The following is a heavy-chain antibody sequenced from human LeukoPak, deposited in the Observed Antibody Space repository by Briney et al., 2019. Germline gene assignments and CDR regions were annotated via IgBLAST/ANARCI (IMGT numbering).Heavy chain of an antibody. CDR2: IYTSGST. V-gene: IGHV4-4*07. CDR3: ARGAYSSGSVVFQH. D-gene: IGHD6-19*01. CDR1: GGSISSYY. J-gene: IGHJ1*01. Sequence: PSETLSLTCTVSGGSISSYYWSWIRQPAGKGLEWIGRIYTSGSTNYNPSLKSRVTISVDKSKNQFSLKLSSVTAADTAVYYCARGAYSSGSVVFQHWGQGTLVTVSS.